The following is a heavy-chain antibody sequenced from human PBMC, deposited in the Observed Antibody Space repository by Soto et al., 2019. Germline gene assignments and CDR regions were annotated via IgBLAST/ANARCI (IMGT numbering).Heavy chain of an antibody. CDR3: ARGIRDSSGWDFDY. CDR2: IIPMFGTA. D-gene: IGHD6-19*01. V-gene: IGHV1-69*06. CDR1: GGTFCTYA. Sequence: QVQLVQSGAEVKKPGSSVKVSCKASGGTFCTYAFSWVRQAPGQGLEWMGGIIPMFGTANYAQRFQGRVTITADKSTSTAYMELSSLRSEDTAVYYCARGIRDSSGWDFDYWGQGTLVIVSS. J-gene: IGHJ4*02.